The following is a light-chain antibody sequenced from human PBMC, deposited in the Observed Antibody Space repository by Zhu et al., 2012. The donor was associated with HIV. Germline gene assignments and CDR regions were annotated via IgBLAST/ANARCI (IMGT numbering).Light chain of an antibody. CDR3: QQYGSSPIT. V-gene: IGKV3-20*01. J-gene: IGKJ5*01. CDR2: GAS. Sequence: IVLTQFPDILTLSPGERASLSCRASQGVSSTYLGWYQQKPGQAPRLLIYGASSRATGIPDRFSGSGSGTDFTLTISRLEPEDFAVYYCQQYGSSPITFGQGTRLEIK. CDR1: QGVSSTY.